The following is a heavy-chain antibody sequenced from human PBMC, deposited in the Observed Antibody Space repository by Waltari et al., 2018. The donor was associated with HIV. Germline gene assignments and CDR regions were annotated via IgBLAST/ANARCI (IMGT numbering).Heavy chain of an antibody. V-gene: IGHV4-39*01. CDR3: AFQGYYYDSSGYSY. CDR2: IYYSGST. Sequence: QLQLQESGPGLVKPSETLSLTCTVSGGSISSSSYYWGWIRQPPGKGLEWIGSIYYSGSTYYNPSLKSRVTISVDTSKNQFSLKLSSVTAADTAVYYCAFQGYYYDSSGYSYWGQGTLVTVSS. J-gene: IGHJ4*02. D-gene: IGHD3-22*01. CDR1: GGSISSSSYY.